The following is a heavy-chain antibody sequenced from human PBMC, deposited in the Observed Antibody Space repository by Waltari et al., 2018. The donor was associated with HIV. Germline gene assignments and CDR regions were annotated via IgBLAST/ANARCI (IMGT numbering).Heavy chain of an antibody. CDR2: TYSGGST. J-gene: IGHJ6*02. D-gene: IGHD2-2*02. CDR1: GLTVSSNF. V-gene: IGHV3-53*01. Sequence: EVQLVESGGDLIQPGGSLRLSCAASGLTVSSNFISRVRQAPGKGLEWVSRTYSGGSTYYANSVQGRFTVSRDISKNTLYLQMSGLRGDDTAVYYCARAVVPGRIPHYYYAMDVWGQGTTVTVSS. CDR3: ARAVVPGRIPHYYYAMDV.